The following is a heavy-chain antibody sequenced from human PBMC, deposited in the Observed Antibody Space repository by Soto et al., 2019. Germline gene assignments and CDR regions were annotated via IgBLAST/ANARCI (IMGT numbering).Heavy chain of an antibody. Sequence: EVKLVDSGGGLVQPGGSLRLSCAASGFTFSSYEMNWVRQAPGKGLEWVSYIGSRGTTIYYADSVRGRFTISRDNAKNSLYLQLNSLRAEDTATYYCTRDLPGGYWGQGTLVTVSS. CDR2: IGSRGTTI. V-gene: IGHV3-48*03. CDR3: TRDLPGGY. J-gene: IGHJ4*02. D-gene: IGHD3-10*01. CDR1: GFTFSSYE.